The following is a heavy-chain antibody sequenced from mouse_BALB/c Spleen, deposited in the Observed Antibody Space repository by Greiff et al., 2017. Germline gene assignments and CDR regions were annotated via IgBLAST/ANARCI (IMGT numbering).Heavy chain of an antibody. CDR2: ISNGGGST. CDR1: GFTFSSYT. V-gene: IGHV5-12-2*01. Sequence: EVMLVESGGGLVQPGGSLKLSCAASGFTFSSYTMSWVRQTPEKRLEWVAYISNGGGSTYYPDTVKGRFTISRDNAKNTLYLQMRSLKSEDTAMYYCARHVITTATMDYWGQGTSVTVSS. D-gene: IGHD1-2*01. CDR3: ARHVITTATMDY. J-gene: IGHJ4*01.